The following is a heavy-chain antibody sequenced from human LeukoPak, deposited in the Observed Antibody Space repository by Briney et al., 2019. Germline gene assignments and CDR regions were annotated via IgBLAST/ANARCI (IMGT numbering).Heavy chain of an antibody. CDR2: ISGSGTST. Sequence: GSLRLSCAASGFTFSNHAMSWVRQAPGKGLEGVSVISGSGTSTYGADSVRGRFTISRDNSKNTLYLQMNSLRPEDTAVYFCATYPGGDITYYSETSACLDFWGQGTRVTVSS. D-gene: IGHD2-21*01. J-gene: IGHJ4*02. V-gene: IGHV3-23*01. CDR3: ATYPGGDITYYSETSACLDF. CDR1: GFTFSNHA.